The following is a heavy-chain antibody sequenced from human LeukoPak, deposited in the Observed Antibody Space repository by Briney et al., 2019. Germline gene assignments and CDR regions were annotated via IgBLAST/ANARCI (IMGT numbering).Heavy chain of an antibody. CDR3: AREIIADSGSYYDDY. D-gene: IGHD1-26*01. CDR1: GFTFSSYS. Sequence: GGSLRLSCAASGFTFSSYSMNWVRQAPGKGLGWVSSLSSSSSYIYYADSVKGRLTISRDNAKNSLYLQMNSLRAEDTAVYYCAREIIADSGSYYDDYWGQGTLVTVSS. V-gene: IGHV3-21*01. CDR2: LSSSSSYI. J-gene: IGHJ4*02.